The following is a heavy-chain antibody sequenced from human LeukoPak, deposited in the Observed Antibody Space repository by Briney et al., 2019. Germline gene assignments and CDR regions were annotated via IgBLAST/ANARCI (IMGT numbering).Heavy chain of an antibody. D-gene: IGHD4-23*01. V-gene: IGHV4-59*01. J-gene: IGHJ4*02. CDR2: IYYSGST. CDR1: GGSISSYY. Sequence: PSETLSLTCTVSGGSISSYYWSWIRQPPGKGLEWIGYIYYSGSTNYNPSLKSRVTISVDTSKNQFSLKLSSVTAADTAVYYCARDRRGYGGRLYYFDYWGQGTLVTVSS. CDR3: ARDRRGYGGRLYYFDY.